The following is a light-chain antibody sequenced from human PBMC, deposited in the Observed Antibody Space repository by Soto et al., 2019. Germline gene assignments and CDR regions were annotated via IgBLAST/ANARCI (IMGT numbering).Light chain of an antibody. Sequence: QSVLTQPPSASGTPGQRVTISCSGSSSNIGSNSVNWYQQLPGTAPKLLMYSSNQRPAGVPDLFSGSKSGTSASLAISGLQSEDEADYYCAAWDDSLNAVVFGGGTQLTVL. J-gene: IGLJ2*01. CDR2: SSN. V-gene: IGLV1-44*01. CDR3: AAWDDSLNAVV. CDR1: SSNIGSNS.